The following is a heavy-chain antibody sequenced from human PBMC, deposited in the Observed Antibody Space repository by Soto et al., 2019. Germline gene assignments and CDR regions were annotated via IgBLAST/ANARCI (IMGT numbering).Heavy chain of an antibody. V-gene: IGHV3-30*03. J-gene: IGHJ1*01. CDR3: AREENSSGHAGTFQH. D-gene: IGHD2-15*01. Sequence: QVQLVESGGDLVQPGRSLRLSCAASGLTFSSSIMHWVRQAPGKGLEWIAVISGDAISEIYAESAKGRFTLSRDNSKNTVYLEMNSLTADDTAVYYCAREENSSGHAGTFQHWGQGTLVTVSA. CDR2: ISGDAISE. CDR1: GLTFSSSI.